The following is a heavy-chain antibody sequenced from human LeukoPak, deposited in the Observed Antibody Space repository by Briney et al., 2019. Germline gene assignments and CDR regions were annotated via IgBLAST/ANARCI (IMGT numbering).Heavy chain of an antibody. J-gene: IGHJ4*02. D-gene: IGHD6-19*01. CDR1: GFTFSSYD. CDR2: ISGSGGST. Sequence: PGGSLRLSCAASGFTFSSYDMSWVRQAPGKGLEWVSAISGSGGSTYYADSVKGRFTISRDNSKDTLYLQMNSLRAEDTAVFYCAKDSSGWYVQTNGFDYWGQGTLVTVSS. CDR3: AKDSSGWYVQTNGFDY. V-gene: IGHV3-23*01.